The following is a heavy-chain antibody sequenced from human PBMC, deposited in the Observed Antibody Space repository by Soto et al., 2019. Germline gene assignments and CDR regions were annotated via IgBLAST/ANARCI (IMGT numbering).Heavy chain of an antibody. J-gene: IGHJ5*02. Sequence: KSGGSLRLSCAASGFTFSSYGMNWVRQAPGKGLEWVSSISSSSSYIYYADSVKGRFTISRDNAKNSLYLQMNSLRAEDTAVYYCATGSSHRLAYNWFDPWGQGTLVTVSS. V-gene: IGHV3-21*01. CDR2: ISSSSSYI. D-gene: IGHD6-6*01. CDR3: ATGSSHRLAYNWFDP. CDR1: GFTFSSYG.